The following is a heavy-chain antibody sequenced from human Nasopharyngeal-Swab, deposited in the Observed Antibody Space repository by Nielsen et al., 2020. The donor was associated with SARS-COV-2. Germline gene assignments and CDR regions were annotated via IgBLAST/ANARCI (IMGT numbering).Heavy chain of an antibody. Sequence: SLKISCAASGFTFDDYAMHWVRQAPGEGLEWVSGISWNSGSIGYADSVKGRFTISRDNAKNSLYLQMNSLRAEDTALYYCAKLYSSGWYLGYWGQGTLVTVSS. CDR3: AKLYSSGWYLGY. V-gene: IGHV3-9*01. D-gene: IGHD6-19*01. J-gene: IGHJ4*02. CDR1: GFTFDDYA. CDR2: ISWNSGSI.